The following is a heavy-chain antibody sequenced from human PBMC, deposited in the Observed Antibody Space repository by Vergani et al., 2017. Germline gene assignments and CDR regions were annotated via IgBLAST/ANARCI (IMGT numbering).Heavy chain of an antibody. CDR3: AKGKFVRGVISPGSYYFDY. J-gene: IGHJ4*02. CDR1: GGSISSYY. Sequence: QVQLQESGPGLVKPSETLSLTCTVSGGSISSYYWSWIRQPPGKGLEWIGYIYYSGSTNYNPSLKSRVTISVDTSKNQFSLKLSSVTAADTAVYYCAKGKFVRGVISPGSYYFDYWGQGTLVTVSS. D-gene: IGHD3-10*01. CDR2: IYYSGST. V-gene: IGHV4-59*01.